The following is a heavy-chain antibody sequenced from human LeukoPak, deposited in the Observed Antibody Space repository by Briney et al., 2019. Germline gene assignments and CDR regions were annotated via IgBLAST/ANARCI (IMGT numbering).Heavy chain of an antibody. Sequence: SETLSLTCTVSGGSISSHYWSWIRQPPGKGLEWIGYIYYSGSTNYNPSLKSRVTISVDTSKNQFSLKLSSVTAADTAVYYCARGQLGVVDYWGQGTLVTVSS. CDR2: IYYSGST. D-gene: IGHD6-6*01. CDR3: ARGQLGVVDY. J-gene: IGHJ4*02. CDR1: GGSISSHY. V-gene: IGHV4-59*11.